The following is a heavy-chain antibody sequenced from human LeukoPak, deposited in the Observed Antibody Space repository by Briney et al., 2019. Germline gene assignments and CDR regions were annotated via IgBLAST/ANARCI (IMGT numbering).Heavy chain of an antibody. CDR1: GFTFSSYS. CDR3: AREGWGTFDY. V-gene: IGHV3-48*01. J-gene: IGHJ4*02. D-gene: IGHD3-16*01. Sequence: GGALRLSCAASGFTFSSYSMNWVRQAPGKGLEWVSYISSSSSTIYYADSVKGRFTISRDNAKNSLYLQMNSLRAEDTAVYYCAREGWGTFDYWGQGTLVTVSS. CDR2: ISSSSSTI.